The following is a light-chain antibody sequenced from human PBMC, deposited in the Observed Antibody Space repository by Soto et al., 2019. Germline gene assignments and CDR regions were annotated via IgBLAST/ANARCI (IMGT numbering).Light chain of an antibody. CDR1: QSINSN. CDR2: DAS. J-gene: IGKJ1*01. Sequence: MTQSPATLSVSPGERATLSCRASQSINSNLAWYQQKPGKAPKLLIYDASSLESGVPSRFSGSGSGTEFTLTISSLQPDDFATYYCQQYNSYSRTFGQGTKVDIK. CDR3: QQYNSYSRT. V-gene: IGKV1-5*01.